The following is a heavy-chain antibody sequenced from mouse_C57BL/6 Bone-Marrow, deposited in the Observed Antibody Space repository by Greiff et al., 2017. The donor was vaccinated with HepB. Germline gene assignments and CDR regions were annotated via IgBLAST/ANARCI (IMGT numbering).Heavy chain of an antibody. CDR3: AQLYYGSMRYDFDY. CDR1: GYTFTDYN. V-gene: IGHV1-18*01. Sequence: EVQLQQAGPELVKPGASVKIPCKASGYTFTDYNMDWVKQSHGKSLEWIGDINPNNGCTTYNQKFKDKATLTVYKSSSTAYIELRSLTSKDTAVYYCAQLYYGSMRYDFDYWGQGTSVTVSS. J-gene: IGHJ2*02. CDR2: INPNNGCT. D-gene: IGHD1-1*01.